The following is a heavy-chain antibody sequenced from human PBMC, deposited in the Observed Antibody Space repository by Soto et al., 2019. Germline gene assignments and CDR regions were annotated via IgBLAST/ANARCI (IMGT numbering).Heavy chain of an antibody. CDR3: VRDVLPAPSRAFDY. CDR1: GFTFRTYG. J-gene: IGHJ4*02. V-gene: IGHV3-33*01. Sequence: QVHLVESGGGVVQPGRSLRLSCGASGFTFRTYGMHWVRQAPGKGLEWVAVIWFDGSNTNYADSVKGRFTISRDNSKNTLYLQINSMRVEDTAVYYCVRDVLPAPSRAFDYWGQGTLVSVSS. CDR2: IWFDGSNT. D-gene: IGHD2-2*01.